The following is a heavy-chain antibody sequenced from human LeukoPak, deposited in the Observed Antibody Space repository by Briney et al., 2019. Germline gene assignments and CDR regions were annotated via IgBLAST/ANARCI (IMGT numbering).Heavy chain of an antibody. CDR1: GFTFSDYA. D-gene: IGHD6-6*01. CDR2: ISGSGGST. CDR3: AKDSRSGSSNSDY. Sequence: SGGSLRLSCVASGFTFSDYAMTWVRQAPGKGLEWISAISGSGGSTYYADSVEGRFSISRDSSRNMLFLRMNSLRAEDSAVYYCAKDSRSGSSNSDYWGQGALVIVSS. V-gene: IGHV3-23*01. J-gene: IGHJ4*02.